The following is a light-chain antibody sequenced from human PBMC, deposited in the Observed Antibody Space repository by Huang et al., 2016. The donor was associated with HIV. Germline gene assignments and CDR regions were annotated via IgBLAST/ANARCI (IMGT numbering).Light chain of an antibody. CDR1: QGISNS. V-gene: IGKV1-NL1*01. J-gene: IGKJ2*01. CDR2: AAS. Sequence: DIQMTQSPSSLSASVGDRVTITCRASQGISNSLAWYQQKPGKAPKLLLYAASRLESGVPSRFSGSGSGTDYTRTISSLQPEDVATYYCQQYYSTHQYTFGQGTKLEIK. CDR3: QQYYSTHQYT.